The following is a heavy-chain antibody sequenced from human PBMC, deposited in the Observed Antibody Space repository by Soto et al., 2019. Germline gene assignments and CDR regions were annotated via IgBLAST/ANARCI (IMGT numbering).Heavy chain of an antibody. Sequence: EVQLVESGGGLVQPGGSLRLSCVVSGFTFSSYWMTWVRQAPGKGLEWVANIKQDGSDKYYVDSVMGRFTISRDNAKDSLHLQINSLRAEDTAVYYCVRSRYGGCFDFWGQGTLVTVSS. CDR3: VRSRYGGCFDF. CDR2: IKQDGSDK. J-gene: IGHJ4*02. V-gene: IGHV3-7*04. D-gene: IGHD4-17*01. CDR1: GFTFSSYW.